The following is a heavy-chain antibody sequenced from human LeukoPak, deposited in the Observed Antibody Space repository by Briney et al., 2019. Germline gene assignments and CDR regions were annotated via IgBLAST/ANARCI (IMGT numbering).Heavy chain of an antibody. V-gene: IGHV1-69*13. CDR3: ATSMVGNDAFDI. Sequence: VASVEVSCKASGGTFSSYAINWVRQAPGQGLEWMGGIIPIFGTANYAQKFQGGVTITADESTSTAYMELSSLRSEDTAVYYCATSMVGNDAFDIWGQGTMVTVSS. J-gene: IGHJ3*02. CDR2: IIPIFGTA. CDR1: GGTFSSYA. D-gene: IGHD1-26*01.